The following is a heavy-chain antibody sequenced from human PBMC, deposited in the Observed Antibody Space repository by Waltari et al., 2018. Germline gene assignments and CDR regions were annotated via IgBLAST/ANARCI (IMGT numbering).Heavy chain of an antibody. Sequence: DVQLVESGGGLVQPGGSLSLSCAADGFTFNNYWMHWVRQAPGKGPVWVSRINADGASTSYADSVKCRFTISRDNAKNTLYLQMNSLRAEDTAVYYCTRTRYCSTTSCQVDWFDPWGQGTLVTVSS. D-gene: IGHD2-2*01. CDR3: TRTRYCSTTSCQVDWFDP. J-gene: IGHJ5*02. CDR2: INADGAST. CDR1: GFTFNNYW. V-gene: IGHV3-74*01.